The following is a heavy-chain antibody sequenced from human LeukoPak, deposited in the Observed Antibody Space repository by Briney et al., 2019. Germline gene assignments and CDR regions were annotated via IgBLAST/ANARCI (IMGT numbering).Heavy chain of an antibody. CDR1: GYTFPGRG. Sequence: VTDSCKASGYTFPGRGNCRLRQAPGQENERMGWINTYNGKTSYAQKFQGRVTMTTATPTTTAYMELRSLTSDDTAVYYCARAEAPDLLDYCTSTTCYLSDYWGQGTLVTVSS. D-gene: IGHD2/OR15-2a*01. J-gene: IGHJ4*02. V-gene: IGHV1-18*01. CDR3: ARAEAPDLLDYCTSTTCYLSDY. CDR2: INTYNGKT.